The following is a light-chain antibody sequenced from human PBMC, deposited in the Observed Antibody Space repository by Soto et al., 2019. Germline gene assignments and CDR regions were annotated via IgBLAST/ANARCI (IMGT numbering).Light chain of an antibody. J-gene: IGLJ2*01. CDR2: YDS. CDR3: QVWDSSSDHVV. V-gene: IGLV3-21*04. CDR1: NIGSKS. Sequence: YELAQSPSVSVAPGKTASIPCGGNNIGSKSVHWYQQKPGQAPVLVIFYDSDRPSGIPERFSGSNSGNTATLTISRVEAGDEADYYCQVWDSSSDHVVFGGGTKLTVL.